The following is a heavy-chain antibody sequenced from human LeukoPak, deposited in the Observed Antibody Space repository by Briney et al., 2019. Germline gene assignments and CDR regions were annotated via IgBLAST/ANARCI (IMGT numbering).Heavy chain of an antibody. J-gene: IGHJ3*02. CDR1: GGSISSYY. CDR3: ARFSSTDDAFDI. V-gene: IGHV4-59*01. Sequence: SETLSLTCTVSGGSISSYYWSWIRQPPGKGLEWIGYIYYSGSTNYNPSLKSRVTISVDTSKNHFFLKLSSVTAVDTAVYYCARFSSTDDAFDIWGQGTMVTVSS. CDR2: IYYSGST.